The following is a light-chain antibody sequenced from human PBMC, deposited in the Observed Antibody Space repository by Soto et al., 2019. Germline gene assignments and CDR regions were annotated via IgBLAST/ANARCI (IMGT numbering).Light chain of an antibody. Sequence: DIQMTQSPSSLSASVGDRVTITCRASQSISSYLNWYQQKPGKAPKLLIYAESSLQSGVPSMFSGSGSVTDVTHTISSLQPEDFATYYCRQSYSTPPKITFGPGTKVDIK. V-gene: IGKV1-39*01. J-gene: IGKJ3*01. CDR1: QSISSY. CDR2: AES. CDR3: RQSYSTPPKIT.